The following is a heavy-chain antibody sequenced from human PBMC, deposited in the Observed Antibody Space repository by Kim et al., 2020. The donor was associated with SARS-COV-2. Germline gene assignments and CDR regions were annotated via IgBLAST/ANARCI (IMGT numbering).Heavy chain of an antibody. D-gene: IGHD3-22*01. J-gene: IGHJ4*02. CDR1: GGSISSSSYY. CDR2: IYYSGST. Sequence: SETLSLTCTVSGGSISSSSYYWGWIRQPPGKGLEWIGSIYYSGSTYYNPSLKSRVTISVDTSKNQFSLKLSSVTAADTAVYYCARQTSSGYYYYDHYFDYWGQGTLVTVSS. V-gene: IGHV4-39*01. CDR3: ARQTSSGYYYYDHYFDY.